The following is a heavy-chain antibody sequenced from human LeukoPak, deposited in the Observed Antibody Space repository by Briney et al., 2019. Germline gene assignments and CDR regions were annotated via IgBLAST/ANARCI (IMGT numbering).Heavy chain of an antibody. CDR3: AREGLNMVRGVIPKEAWGWFDP. J-gene: IGHJ5*02. CDR2: IYYSVST. V-gene: IGHV4-39*07. CDR1: GGSISSSSYY. Sequence: PSETLSLTCTVSGGSISSSSYYWGWIRQPPGKGLEWIGSIYYSVSTYDNPSLKSRVTISVDTSKNQFSLKLSSVTAADTAAYYCAREGLNMVRGVIPKEAWGWFDPWGQGTLVTVSS. D-gene: IGHD3-10*01.